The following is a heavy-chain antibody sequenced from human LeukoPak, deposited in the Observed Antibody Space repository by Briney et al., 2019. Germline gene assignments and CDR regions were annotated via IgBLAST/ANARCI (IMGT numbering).Heavy chain of an antibody. V-gene: IGHV3-30*02. Sequence: GGSLRLSCAASGVILNTYGMHWVRQAPGKGLEWVAFIRYDGGNQYYADSVKGRFTISRDNSKNTMSLQMNSLRAEDTAVYYCAKDGDDCIDFWGQGTLVTVSS. CDR2: IRYDGGNQ. J-gene: IGHJ4*02. CDR1: GVILNTYG. CDR3: AKDGDDCIDF. D-gene: IGHD3-22*01.